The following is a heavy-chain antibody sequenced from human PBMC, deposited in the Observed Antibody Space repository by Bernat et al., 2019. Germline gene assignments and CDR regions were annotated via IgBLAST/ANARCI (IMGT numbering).Heavy chain of an antibody. Sequence: QVQLQESGPGLVKPSQTLSLTCTVSGGSISSGGYYWSWIRQHPGKGLEWIGYIYYSGSTYYNPSLKSRVTISVDTSKNQFSLKLRSVTAADTAVYYCAIGGRVGYCSSTSCHAFDIWGQGTMVTVSA. CDR2: IYYSGST. V-gene: IGHV4-31*03. CDR1: GGSISSGGYY. D-gene: IGHD2-2*01. J-gene: IGHJ3*02. CDR3: AIGGRVGYCSSTSCHAFDI.